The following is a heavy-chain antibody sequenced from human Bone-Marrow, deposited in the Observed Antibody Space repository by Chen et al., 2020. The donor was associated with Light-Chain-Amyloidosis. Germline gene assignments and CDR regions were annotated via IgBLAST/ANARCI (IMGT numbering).Heavy chain of an antibody. CDR3: AKQYLVGG. CDR1: GFTFSHYA. D-gene: IGHD6-13*01. Sequence: EVRLLESGGGLVQPGGSLRLSCAVSGFTFSHYAMNWVRQAPGKGLQWISCISETGANTDYEDSVKGRFTISRDNSNNMLYLQLTSLRAEDTAVYYCAKQYLVGGWGQGTLVTVSS. V-gene: IGHV3-23*01. J-gene: IGHJ4*02. CDR2: ISETGANT.